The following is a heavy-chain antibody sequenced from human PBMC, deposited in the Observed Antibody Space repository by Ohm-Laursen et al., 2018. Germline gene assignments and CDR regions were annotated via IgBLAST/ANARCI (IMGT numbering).Heavy chain of an antibody. CDR3: ARATARSGYYGY. D-gene: IGHD3-22*01. J-gene: IGHJ4*02. CDR1: GGSISSGGYY. V-gene: IGHV4-31*03. CDR2: IYYSGST. Sequence: TLSLTCPVSGGSISSGGYYWSWIRQHPGKGLEWIGYIYYSGSTYYNPSLKSRVTISVDTSKNQFSLKLSSVTAADTAVYYCARATARSGYYGYWGQGTLVTVSS.